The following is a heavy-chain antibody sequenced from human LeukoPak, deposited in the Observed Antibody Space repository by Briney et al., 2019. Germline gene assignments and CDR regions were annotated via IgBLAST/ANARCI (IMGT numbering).Heavy chain of an antibody. CDR1: GFPFSSYW. D-gene: IGHD5-24*01. V-gene: IGHV3-7*04. CDR2: IKQDGSKK. CDR3: TRVGYIDEGIDY. J-gene: IGHJ4*02. Sequence: GESLRLSCVASGFPFSSYWMTWVRQAPGKGLEWVANIKQDGSKKSYVDSVKGRFTISRDNAKNSLYLQMNSLRAEDTAIYYCTRVGYIDEGIDYWGQGTLVTVSS.